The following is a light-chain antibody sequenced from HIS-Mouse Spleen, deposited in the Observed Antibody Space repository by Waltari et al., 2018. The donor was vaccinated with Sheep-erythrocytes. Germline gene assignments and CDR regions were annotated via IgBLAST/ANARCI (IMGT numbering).Light chain of an antibody. V-gene: IGKV1-27*01. Sequence: DIQMTQSPSSLSASVGDRVTITCRAIQSISNYLAWYQQKPGKVPKLLIYAATTLQSGVHSRFSGSRSGTDFTLTISSLQPEDVATYYCQKYNSAPLTFGGGTKVEIK. CDR1: QSISNY. CDR3: QKYNSAPLT. CDR2: AAT. J-gene: IGKJ4*01.